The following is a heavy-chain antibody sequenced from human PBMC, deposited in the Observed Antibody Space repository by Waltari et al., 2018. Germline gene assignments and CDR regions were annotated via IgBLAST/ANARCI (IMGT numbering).Heavy chain of an antibody. J-gene: IGHJ5*02. CDR1: GYTFSDHT. Sequence: EVQLVESGGGLVQPGGSLRLSCVASGYTFSDHTIIWVRQAPGKWLEWTSYIRGNSFYISYADAVKGRCIVSRDNAQNTALLQMNALGAEDTPVHYWAREFGTIARFDDWGQVTLVAVSS. D-gene: IGHD3-16*01. CDR2: IRGNSFYI. V-gene: IGHV3-48*01. CDR3: AREFGTIARFDD.